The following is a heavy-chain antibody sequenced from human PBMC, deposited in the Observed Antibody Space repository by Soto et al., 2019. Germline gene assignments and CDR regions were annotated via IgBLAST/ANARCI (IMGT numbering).Heavy chain of an antibody. CDR1: GYTFTSRG. CDR2: ISPYNGNT. Sequence: QVQLVQSGAEVKEPGASMKVSCKTSGYTFTSRGIYWVRQAPGQGLELMGWISPYNGNTNYEQRLQGRVTLTTDTSPSTAYRELRSLRSDDTAVYYCWRDAGDYDWFFDLWGRGTPVTVSS. CDR3: WRDAGDYDWFFDL. J-gene: IGHJ2*01. V-gene: IGHV1-18*01. D-gene: IGHD4-17*01.